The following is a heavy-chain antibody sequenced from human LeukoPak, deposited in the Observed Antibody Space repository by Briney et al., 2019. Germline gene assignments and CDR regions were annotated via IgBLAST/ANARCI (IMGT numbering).Heavy chain of an antibody. V-gene: IGHV1-58*01. CDR3: AADLSNPRMGASYLDS. CDR1: GFTSTNFA. J-gene: IGHJ4*02. D-gene: IGHD3-16*01. Sequence: SVKVSCKASGFTSTNFAVQWVRQARGQRLEWIGWIIVGSGATKCAQDFQERVAITRDLSTSTLYMELRSLTSEDTAVYYCAADLSNPRMGASYLDSWGQGTLVTVSS. CDR2: IIVGSGAT.